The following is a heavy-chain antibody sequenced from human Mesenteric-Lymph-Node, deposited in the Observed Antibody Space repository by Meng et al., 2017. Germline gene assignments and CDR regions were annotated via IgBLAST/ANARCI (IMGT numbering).Heavy chain of an antibody. Sequence: HVPLQESVPGMVKPSPTLSLTCTVYCGSSSIGDYYWSWIRQPPGKGLEWIGYIYNSGSTYYNPSLKSRVTISVDTYTNQFSLKLRFVTAADTAVYYCAREGRSHQVGVSVYWGQGNLVTVSS. CDR3: AREGRSHQVGVSVY. V-gene: IGHV4-30-4*01. J-gene: IGHJ4*02. CDR2: IYNSGST. D-gene: IGHD2-21*01. CDR1: CGSSSIGDYY.